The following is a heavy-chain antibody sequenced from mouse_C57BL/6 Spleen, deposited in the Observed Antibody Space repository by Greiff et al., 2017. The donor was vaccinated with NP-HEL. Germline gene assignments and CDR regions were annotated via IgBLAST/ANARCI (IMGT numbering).Heavy chain of an antibody. D-gene: IGHD1-1*01. Sequence: QVQLQQSGADLAKPGASVKLSCKASGYTFTSYWMHWVKQRPGQGLEWIGYINPSSGYTKYNQKFKDKATLTADKSSGTAYMQLSSLTYEDSAVYYCARSGGYGSSWYYAMDYWGQGTSVTVSS. V-gene: IGHV1-7*01. CDR3: ARSGGYGSSWYYAMDY. CDR2: INPSSGYT. J-gene: IGHJ4*01. CDR1: GYTFTSYW.